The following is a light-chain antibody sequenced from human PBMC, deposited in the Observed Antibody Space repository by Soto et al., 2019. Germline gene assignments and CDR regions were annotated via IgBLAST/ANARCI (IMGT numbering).Light chain of an antibody. CDR3: QQRSSWPST. V-gene: IGKV3-11*01. Sequence: EILLTQSPATLSLSPGERATLSCRASQSVSRYLAWYQQKPGQAPRLLIYDASNRATGIPARFSGSGSGTDFTLTITSLEPEDFAVYYCQQRSSWPSTFGGGTKVDIK. J-gene: IGKJ4*01. CDR2: DAS. CDR1: QSVSRY.